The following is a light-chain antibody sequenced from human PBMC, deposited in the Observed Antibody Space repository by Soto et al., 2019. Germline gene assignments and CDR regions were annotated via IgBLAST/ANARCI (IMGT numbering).Light chain of an antibody. V-gene: IGKV1-5*03. CDR2: EAS. CDR3: QQYSTYPLT. CDR1: QPISTW. Sequence: DIPMTQSPSTLSASVGDRLIITCRASQPISTWLAWYQQKPGKAPNLLLYEASNLETEVPSRFNGSGSGTDFTLTINGLQADDFATYYCQQYSTYPLTFGGGTEVEIK. J-gene: IGKJ4*01.